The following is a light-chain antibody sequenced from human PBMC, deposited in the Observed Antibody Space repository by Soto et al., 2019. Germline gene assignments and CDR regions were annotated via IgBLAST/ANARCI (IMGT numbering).Light chain of an antibody. CDR1: HSIDNY. J-gene: IGKJ1*01. V-gene: IGKV1-39*01. Sequence: DIQMTQSPSSLSASVGDRITITCRASHSIDNYLSWYQLKPGKAPRLLIYAASNLQRGVPSRFTCSGSGTDFTLTITNLQPDDFAVYYCQQCFSIPPTFGHGTKVETK. CDR3: QQCFSIPPT. CDR2: AAS.